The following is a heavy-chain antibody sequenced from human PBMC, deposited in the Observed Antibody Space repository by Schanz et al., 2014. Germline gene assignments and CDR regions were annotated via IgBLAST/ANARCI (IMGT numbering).Heavy chain of an antibody. CDR3: ARGPIPIQGVPMDF. D-gene: IGHD3-10*01. V-gene: IGHV3-30*03. J-gene: IGHJ4*02. Sequence: QVQLVESGGGVVQPGRSLRLSCAASGITLSGYGLHWVRQAPGKGLEWVGFISFDGRNTGYAHSVKGRFTISRDNSKNMLYLQINNLRAEDTAVYYCARGPIPIQGVPMDFWGQGTLVTVSS. CDR2: ISFDGRNT. CDR1: GITLSGYG.